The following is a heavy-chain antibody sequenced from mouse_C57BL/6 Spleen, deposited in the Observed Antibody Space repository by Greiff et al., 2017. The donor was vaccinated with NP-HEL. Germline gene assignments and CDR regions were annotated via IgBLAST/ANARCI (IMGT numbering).Heavy chain of an antibody. CDR3: ARSRVDSSGYVDY. CDR2: IDPSDSYT. CDR1: GYTFTSYW. D-gene: IGHD3-2*02. Sequence: QVQLQQPGAELVRPGTSVKLSCKASGYTFTSYWMHWVKQRPGQGLEWIGVIDPSDSYTNYNQKFKGKATLTVDTSSSTAYMQLSSLTSEDSAVYYCARSRVDSSGYVDYWGQGTTLTVSS. J-gene: IGHJ2*01. V-gene: IGHV1-59*01.